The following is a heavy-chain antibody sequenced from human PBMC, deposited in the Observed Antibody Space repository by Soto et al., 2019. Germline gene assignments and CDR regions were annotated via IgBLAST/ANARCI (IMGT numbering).Heavy chain of an antibody. D-gene: IGHD3-10*01. CDR3: PSLEYYYAPFYYYGMDV. V-gene: IGHV4-4*02. J-gene: IGHJ6*02. Sequence: PSETLSLTCAVSGGSISSSNWWSWVRQPPGKGLEWIGEIYHSGSTNYNPSLKSRVTISVDKSKNQFSLKLSSVTAADTAVYYCPSLEYYYAPFYYYGMDVWGQGTTVTVSS. CDR1: GGSISSSNW. CDR2: IYHSGST.